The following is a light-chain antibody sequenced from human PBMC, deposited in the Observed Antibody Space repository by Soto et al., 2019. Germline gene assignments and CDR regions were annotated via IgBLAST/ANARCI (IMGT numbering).Light chain of an antibody. CDR3: QTWDTGARVV. Sequence: QPVLTQSPSASASLGASVKLTCTLSSGHSSYAIAWHQQQPEKGPRYLMKLSSDGSHSKGDGIPDRFSGSSSGAERYLSISSLQSEDEADYYCQTWDTGARVVFGGATKLTVL. J-gene: IGLJ2*01. CDR2: LSSDGSH. CDR1: SGHSSYA. V-gene: IGLV4-69*01.